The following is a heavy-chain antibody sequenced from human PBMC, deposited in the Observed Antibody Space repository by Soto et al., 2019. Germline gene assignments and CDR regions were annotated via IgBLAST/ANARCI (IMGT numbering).Heavy chain of an antibody. V-gene: IGHV5-51*01. Sequence: GESLKISCKGAGYSFTSYWIGWVRQIPGKGLEWMGIIYPGDSDTRYSPSFQGQVTISADKSISTAYLQWSSLKASDTAMYYCARISSSETYYYDSSGYYFDYWGQGTLVTVSS. CDR1: GYSFTSYW. CDR2: IYPGDSDT. CDR3: ARISSSETYYYDSSGYYFDY. J-gene: IGHJ4*02. D-gene: IGHD3-22*01.